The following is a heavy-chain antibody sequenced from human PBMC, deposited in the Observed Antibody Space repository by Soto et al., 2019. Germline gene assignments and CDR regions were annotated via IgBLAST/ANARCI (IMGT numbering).Heavy chain of an antibody. D-gene: IGHD4-17*01. CDR3: AKLSYGDYLHEYFQH. J-gene: IGHJ1*01. CDR1: GFTFSSYA. Sequence: GSLRLSCAASGFTFSSYAMSWVRQAPGKGLEWVSAISGSGGSTYYADSVKGRFTISRDNSKNTLYLQMNSLRAEDTAVYYCAKLSYGDYLHEYFQHWGQGTLVTVSS. V-gene: IGHV3-23*01. CDR2: ISGSGGST.